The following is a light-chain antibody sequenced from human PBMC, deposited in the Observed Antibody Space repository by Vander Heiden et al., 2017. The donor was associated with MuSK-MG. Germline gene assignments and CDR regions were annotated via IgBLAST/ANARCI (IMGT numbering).Light chain of an antibody. CDR3: QQYGSSPYT. CDR1: QSISSSY. V-gene: IGKV3-20*01. Sequence: EFVLTQPPGTLSLSPGERATLSCRTSQSISSSYLAWYRQKPGQPPRLLIYGASSRATGIPHRFSGSGSGTDFTLTISRLEPEDFAVYYCQQYGSSPYTFGQGTKLEIK. J-gene: IGKJ2*01. CDR2: GAS.